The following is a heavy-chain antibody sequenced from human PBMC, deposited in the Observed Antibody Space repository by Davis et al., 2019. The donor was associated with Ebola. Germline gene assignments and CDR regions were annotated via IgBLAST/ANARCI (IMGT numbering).Heavy chain of an antibody. V-gene: IGHV3-30*04. Sequence: PGGSLRLSCAASGFTFSSYAMHWVRQAPGKGLDWVAVISFDESTKYYGDSVKGRFTISRDNAKNSLYLQMNSLRAEDTVVYYCARGIRPYYYDSSGYEYYFDYWGQGTLVTVSS. J-gene: IGHJ4*02. CDR3: ARGIRPYYYDSSGYEYYFDY. CDR1: GFTFSSYA. CDR2: ISFDESTK. D-gene: IGHD3-22*01.